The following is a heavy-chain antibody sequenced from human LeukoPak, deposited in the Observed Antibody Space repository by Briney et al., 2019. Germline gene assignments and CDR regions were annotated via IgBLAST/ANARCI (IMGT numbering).Heavy chain of an antibody. CDR3: ARHSGSYDSRAYFNY. CDR1: GGSINTYY. D-gene: IGHD3-22*01. CDR2: IYYTGST. V-gene: IGHV4-59*08. Sequence: SETLSLTCTVSGGSINTYYWSWIRQPPGKGLEWIGFIYYTGSTNYNPSLKSRVTVSVDTSKNHFSLKLSSVTAADTAVYYCARHSGSYDSRAYFNYWGQGTLVTVSS. J-gene: IGHJ4*02.